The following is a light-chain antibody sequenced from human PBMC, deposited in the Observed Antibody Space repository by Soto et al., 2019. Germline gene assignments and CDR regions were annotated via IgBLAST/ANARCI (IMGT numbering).Light chain of an antibody. CDR3: QQYHTSPLT. J-gene: IGKJ1*01. V-gene: IGKV3-20*01. CDR2: GAS. CDR1: QSVRSSY. Sequence: EIVLTQSPGTLSLSPGERATFSCRASQSVRSSYIAWYQQKRGQAPRRLIYGASIRTTGIPDRFSGSGSGKYFTLTISRLEPEDFALYYCQQYHTSPLTFGQGTKVDIK.